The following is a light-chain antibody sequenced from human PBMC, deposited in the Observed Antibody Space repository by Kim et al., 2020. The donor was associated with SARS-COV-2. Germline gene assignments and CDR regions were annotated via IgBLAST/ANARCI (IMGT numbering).Light chain of an antibody. Sequence: AAVGDRVTITCRTTQSISSHLNWYHQKPGRAPKLLIYAASTLQGGVPSRFSGSGSETDFTLTISSLQPEDFGTYFCQQSYITPFTFGPGTKVDIK. CDR1: QSISSH. J-gene: IGKJ3*01. CDR3: QQSYITPFT. V-gene: IGKV1-39*01. CDR2: AAS.